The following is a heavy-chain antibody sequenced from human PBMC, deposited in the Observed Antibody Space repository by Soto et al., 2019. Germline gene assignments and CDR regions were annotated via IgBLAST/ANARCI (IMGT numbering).Heavy chain of an antibody. CDR3: ASSYSGSYSGVDY. J-gene: IGHJ4*02. D-gene: IGHD1-26*01. V-gene: IGHV1-69*02. Sequence: QVQLVQSGAEVKKPGSSVKVSCKASGGTFSSYTISWVRQAPGQGLEWMGRIIPILGIANYAQKFQGRVTITAHNSTTPAYMALSSLRSEDTAVYYCASSYSGSYSGVDYWGQGTLVTVSS. CDR2: IIPILGIA. CDR1: GGTFSSYT.